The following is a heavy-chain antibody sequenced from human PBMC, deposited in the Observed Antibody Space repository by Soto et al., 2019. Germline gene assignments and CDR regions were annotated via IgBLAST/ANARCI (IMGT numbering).Heavy chain of an antibody. D-gene: IGHD3-10*01. Sequence: EVQLVESGGGLVQPGGSMKVSCAASGVTFSSYEVNWVRQAPGKGLEWVSSISDSGATKYYAESVKGCFTISRDNAQNSVDLQMTSLRAADTAIYYCTFLWFGEFHVETFDIWGQGTMVTVSS. CDR3: TFLWFGEFHVETFDI. J-gene: IGHJ3*02. V-gene: IGHV3-48*03. CDR2: ISDSGATK. CDR1: GVTFSSYE.